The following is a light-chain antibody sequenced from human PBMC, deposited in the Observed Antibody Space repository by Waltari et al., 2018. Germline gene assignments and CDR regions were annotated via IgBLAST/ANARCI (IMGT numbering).Light chain of an antibody. V-gene: IGLV2-8*01. CDR1: SSDIGTYNY. CDR2: DVT. CDR3: TSYAGSSDFVM. J-gene: IGLJ3*02. Sequence: QSALTQPPSASGSPGQSVTISCTGTSSDIGTYNYVSWYQQRPGEVPKRLIYDVTKRPSVVAGRFSRSKSGNTGSPTVSGLQVEDEGQYYCTSYAGSSDFVMFGGGTKLTVL.